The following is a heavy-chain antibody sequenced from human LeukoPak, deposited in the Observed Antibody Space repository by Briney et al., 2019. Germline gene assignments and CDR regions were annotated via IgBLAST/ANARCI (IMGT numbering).Heavy chain of an antibody. CDR2: ITGRGEST. J-gene: IGHJ4*02. CDR1: GFIFSAHH. D-gene: IGHD6-25*01. CDR3: ARDRRLASFDY. Sequence: GGSLRLSCAASGFIFSAHHMDWVRQAPGKGLEWVLGITGRGESTYYAVSVKGRFTISRDNSKNTLYLQMNSLRAEDAAIYYCARDRRLASFDYGGQGTLVTVSS. V-gene: IGHV3-23*01.